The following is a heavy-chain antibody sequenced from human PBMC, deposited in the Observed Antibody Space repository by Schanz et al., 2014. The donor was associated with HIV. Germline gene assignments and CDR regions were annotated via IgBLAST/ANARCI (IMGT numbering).Heavy chain of an antibody. CDR2: IWYDGSNK. CDR3: ARGNRRDGYNYFFDY. CDR1: GFTFSSYD. D-gene: IGHD5-12*01. Sequence: QVQLVESGGGVVQPGRSLRLSCAASGFTFSSYDMHWVRQAPGKGLEWVAVIWYDGSNKYYADSVKGRFTSSRDNSKNTRYLQMNSLGAEDTAVYYCARGNRRDGYNYFFDYWGQGTLVTVSS. J-gene: IGHJ4*02. V-gene: IGHV3-33*01.